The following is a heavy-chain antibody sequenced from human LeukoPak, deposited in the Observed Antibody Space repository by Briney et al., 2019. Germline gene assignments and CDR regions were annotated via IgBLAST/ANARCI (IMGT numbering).Heavy chain of an antibody. Sequence: ASVKVSCKASGYTFTSYGISWVRQAPGQGLEWMGWISAYNGNTNYAQKLQGRVTMTTDTSTSTAYMELRSLRSDDTAVYYCARYTSGRLNPGFYHYYMDVWGKGTAVTVSS. CDR3: ARYTSGRLNPGFYHYYMDV. CDR1: GYTFTSYG. J-gene: IGHJ6*03. CDR2: ISAYNGNT. D-gene: IGHD6-19*01. V-gene: IGHV1-18*01.